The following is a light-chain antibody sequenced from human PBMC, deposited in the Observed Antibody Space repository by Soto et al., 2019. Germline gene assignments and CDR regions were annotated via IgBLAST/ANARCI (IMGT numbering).Light chain of an antibody. J-gene: IGKJ1*01. V-gene: IGKV1-5*03. Sequence: DIKMTQPPSTLSASVGDRVTITCRASQSISSWLAWYQQNPGKAPKLLIYKASTLESGVPSNFSGSGSGTEFTLTISSLQPEDFATYYCQQYNIYPWTFGQGTKVDIK. CDR1: QSISSW. CDR2: KAS. CDR3: QQYNIYPWT.